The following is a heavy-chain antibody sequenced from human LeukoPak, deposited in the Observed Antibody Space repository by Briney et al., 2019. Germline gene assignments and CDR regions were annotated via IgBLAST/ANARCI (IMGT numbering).Heavy chain of an antibody. CDR2: ISYDGSNK. CDR3: AQDLRWFGELLKSDYFDY. CDR1: GFTFSSYG. Sequence: GRSLRLSCAASGFTFSSYGMHWVRQAPGKGLEWVAVISYDGSNKYYADSVKGRFTISRDNSKNTLYLQMNSLRAEDTAVYYCAQDLRWFGELLKSDYFDYWGQGTLVNVSS. V-gene: IGHV3-30*18. J-gene: IGHJ4*02. D-gene: IGHD3-10*01.